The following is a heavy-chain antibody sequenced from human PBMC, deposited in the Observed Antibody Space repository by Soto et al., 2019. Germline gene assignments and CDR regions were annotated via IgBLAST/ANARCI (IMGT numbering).Heavy chain of an antibody. V-gene: IGHV1-69*02. J-gene: IGHJ4*02. CDR1: GSTFSSYT. Sequence: QVQLVQSGAEVTQPGSSVKVACKASGSTFSSYTISWVRQAPGQGLEWMGRIIRILGIANYAQKFHGRVTITADKSTSTAYMDLSSLRSEDTAVYYCARGAGDGPWHLGQGPLVTVSS. CDR3: ARGAGDGPWH. CDR2: IIRILGIA.